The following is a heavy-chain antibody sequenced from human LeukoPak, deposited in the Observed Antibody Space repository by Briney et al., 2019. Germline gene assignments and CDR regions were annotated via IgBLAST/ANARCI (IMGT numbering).Heavy chain of an antibody. V-gene: IGHV1-2*02. D-gene: IGHD4-17*01. CDR1: GYTFTGYY. CDR3: ARVRERTTSAAAY. CDR2: INPNSGGT. J-gene: IGHJ4*02. Sequence: ASVKVSCKASGYTFTGYYMHWVRQAPGQGLEWMGWINPNSGGTNYAQKFQGRVTMTRDTSISTAYMELSRLRSDDTAVYFCARVRERTTSAAAYWGQGTLVTVSS.